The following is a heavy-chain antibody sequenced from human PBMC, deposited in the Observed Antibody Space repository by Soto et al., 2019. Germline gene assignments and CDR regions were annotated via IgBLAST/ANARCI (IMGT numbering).Heavy chain of an antibody. D-gene: IGHD4-17*01. CDR1: GGSISSRSYY. V-gene: IGHV4-39*01. J-gene: IGHJ6*02. Sequence: QLQLQESGPGLVKPSETLSLTCTVSGGSISSRSYYWGWIRQPPGKGLEWIGSMYYSGSTYYNPSLTSRVTISVDPSKNQFSLKLSSVTAADTAVYYCAADTVTLYYYYYGMDVWGQGTTVTVSS. CDR2: MYYSGST. CDR3: AADTVTLYYYYYGMDV.